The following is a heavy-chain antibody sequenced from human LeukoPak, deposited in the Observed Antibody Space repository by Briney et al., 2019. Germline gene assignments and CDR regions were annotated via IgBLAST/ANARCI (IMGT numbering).Heavy chain of an antibody. D-gene: IGHD3-10*02. CDR3: AELGITMIGGV. CDR2: ISSSGSTI. CDR1: GFTFNTYG. V-gene: IGHV3-48*04. Sequence: GGSLRLSCAASGFTFNTYGMSWVRQAPGKGLEWVSYISSSGSTIYYADSVKGRFTISRDNAKNSLYLQMNSLRAEDTAVYYCAELGITMIGGVWGKGTTVTISS. J-gene: IGHJ6*04.